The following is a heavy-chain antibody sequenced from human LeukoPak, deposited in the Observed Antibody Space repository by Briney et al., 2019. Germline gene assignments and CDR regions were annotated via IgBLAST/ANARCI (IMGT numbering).Heavy chain of an antibody. D-gene: IGHD1-26*01. CDR3: ARHSGSYLFDY. CDR2: IYYSGST. J-gene: IGHJ4*02. Sequence: SETLSLTCTVSGGSISSSSYYWGWIRQPPGKGLEWIGSIYYSGSTYYNPSLKSRVTISVDTSKNQFSLKLSSVTAADTAVYYCARHSGSYLFDYWGQGTLVTVSS. CDR1: GGSISSSSYY. V-gene: IGHV4-39*01.